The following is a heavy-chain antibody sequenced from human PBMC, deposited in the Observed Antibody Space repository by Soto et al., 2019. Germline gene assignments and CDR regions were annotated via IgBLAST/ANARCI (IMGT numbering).Heavy chain of an antibody. Sequence: EVQLVESGGGLVQPGGSLRLSCPASGFTFSSYDMNWVRQAPGKGLEWISYISTSSRAIHYADSVKGRFTISRDNVKNSLYLQMNSLRDEDTAVYYCARDRGYCNGGSCYYMDVWGKGTTGTVSS. CDR1: GFTFSSYD. D-gene: IGHD2-15*01. CDR3: ARDRGYCNGGSCYYMDV. J-gene: IGHJ6*03. CDR2: ISTSSRAI. V-gene: IGHV3-48*02.